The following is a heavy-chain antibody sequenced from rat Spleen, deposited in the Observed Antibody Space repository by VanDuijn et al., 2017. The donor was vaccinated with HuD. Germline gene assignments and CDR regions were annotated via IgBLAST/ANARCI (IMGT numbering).Heavy chain of an antibody. D-gene: IGHD1-4*01. CDR2: IIYDGSRT. CDR3: AKDGSRYGYTYFDY. J-gene: IGHJ2*01. CDR1: GFTFSDYN. Sequence: EVQLVESGGGLVQPGRSLKLSCAASGFTFSDYNMAWVRQAPKKGLEWVATIIYDGSRTYYRDSVKGRFTISRNNAENTVYLQMNSLRSEDTATYYCAKDGSRYGYTYFDYWGQGVMVTVSS. V-gene: IGHV5S10*01.